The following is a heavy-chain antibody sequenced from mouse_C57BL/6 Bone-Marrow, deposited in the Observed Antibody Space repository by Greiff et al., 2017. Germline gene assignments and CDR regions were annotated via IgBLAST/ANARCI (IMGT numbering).Heavy chain of an antibody. D-gene: IGHD2-4*01. J-gene: IGHJ1*03. CDR3: ARHGGLRRDWYFDV. CDR1: GFTFSDYY. V-gene: IGHV5-12*01. Sequence: EVQLVESGGGLVQPGGSLKLSCAASGFTFSDYYMYWVRQTPEKRLEWVAYISNGGGSTYYPDTVKGRFTISEDNAKNTLYLQMSRLKSDDTAMYYCARHGGLRRDWYFDVWGTGTTVTVSS. CDR2: ISNGGGST.